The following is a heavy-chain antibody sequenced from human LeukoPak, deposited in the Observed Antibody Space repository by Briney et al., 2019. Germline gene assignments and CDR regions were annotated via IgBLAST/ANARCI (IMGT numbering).Heavy chain of an antibody. CDR2: IYSGGST. CDR1: GFTVSSNY. J-gene: IGHJ4*02. V-gene: IGHV3-53*01. Sequence: GGSLRLSCAASGFTVSSNYMSWVRQAPGKGLEWVSLIYSGGSTYYADSVKSRFTISRDNSKNTLYLQMNSLSAEDTAVYYCARTFVSGDGYKVGYFDYWGQGTLVTVSS. CDR3: ARTFVSGDGYKVGYFDY. D-gene: IGHD5-24*01.